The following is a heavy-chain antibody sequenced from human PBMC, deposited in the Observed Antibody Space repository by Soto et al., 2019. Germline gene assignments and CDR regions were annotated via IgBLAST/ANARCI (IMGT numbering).Heavy chain of an antibody. CDR2: INHSGST. CDR1: GGSFSGYY. CDR3: ARSTHYGGNANWFDP. V-gene: IGHV4-34*01. Sequence: SETLSLTCAVYGGSFSGYYWSWIRQPPGKGLEWIGEINHSGSTNYNPSLKSRVTISVDTSKNQFSLKLSSVTAADTAVYYCARSTHYGGNANWFDPWGQGTLVTVSS. J-gene: IGHJ5*02. D-gene: IGHD4-17*01.